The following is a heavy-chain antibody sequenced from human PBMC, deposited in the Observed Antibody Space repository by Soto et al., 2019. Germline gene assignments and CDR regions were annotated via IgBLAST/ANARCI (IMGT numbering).Heavy chain of an antibody. J-gene: IGHJ6*03. Sequence: QLQLQESGPGLVKPSETLSLTCTVSGGSISSSSYYWGWIRQPPGKGLEWIASIYYSGSTYYNPSLKSRITISEDTSKNQFSLELSSVTAADTAVYYCALYYYYYMDVWGKGTTVTVSS. CDR2: IYYSGST. CDR1: GGSISSSSYY. V-gene: IGHV4-39*01. CDR3: ALYYYYYMDV.